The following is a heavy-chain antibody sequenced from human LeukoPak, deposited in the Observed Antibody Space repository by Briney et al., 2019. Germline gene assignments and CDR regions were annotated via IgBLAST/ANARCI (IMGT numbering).Heavy chain of an antibody. CDR1: GFTVSRNY. D-gene: IGHD2-2*01. Sequence: GGSLRLSCAASGFTVSRNYMNWVRQAPGKGLEWVSIIHSVGTTYYADSVKGRCTISRDYPKNTLYLQMNSLRVEDTAVYYCARSTRALVPTADDAFDIWGQGTMVTVSS. V-gene: IGHV3-66*02. CDR2: IHSVGTT. J-gene: IGHJ3*02. CDR3: ARSTRALVPTADDAFDI.